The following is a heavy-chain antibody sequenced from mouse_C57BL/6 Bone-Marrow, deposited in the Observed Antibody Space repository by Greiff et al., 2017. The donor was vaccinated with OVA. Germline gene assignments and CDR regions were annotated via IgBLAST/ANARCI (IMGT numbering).Heavy chain of an antibody. CDR1: GYTFTDYN. V-gene: IGHV1-22*01. Sequence: VQLKQSGPELVKPGASVKMSCKASGYTFTDYNMHWVKQSHGKSLEWIGYINPNNGGTSYNQKFKGKATLTVNKSSSTAYMELRSLTSEDSAVYYCARHLPAPYAMDYWGQGTSVTVSS. CDR3: ARHLPAPYAMDY. J-gene: IGHJ4*01. CDR2: INPNNGGT.